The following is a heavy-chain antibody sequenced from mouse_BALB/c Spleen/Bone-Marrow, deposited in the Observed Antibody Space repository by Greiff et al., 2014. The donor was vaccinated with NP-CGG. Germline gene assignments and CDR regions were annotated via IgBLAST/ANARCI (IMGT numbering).Heavy chain of an antibody. D-gene: IGHD2-2*01. Sequence: LQQPGAELVRPGASGRLSCTASGFNFKDYYMHWVKQRPELGLEWFGWFDLEIGDIVIAPQLRGKATLPADPSSNTAYLRLNSLTSENTAVYYCIRRMVTTNAYWGQGTLVTVSA. CDR1: GFNFKDYY. CDR2: FDLEIGDI. V-gene: IGHV14-4*02. J-gene: IGHJ3*01. CDR3: IRRMVTTNAY.